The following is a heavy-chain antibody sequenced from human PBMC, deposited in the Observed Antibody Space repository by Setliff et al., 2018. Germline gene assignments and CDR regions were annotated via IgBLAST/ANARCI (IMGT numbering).Heavy chain of an antibody. CDR2: IYTRGST. V-gene: IGHV4-61*09. J-gene: IGHJ4*02. CDR1: GGSINEANYY. Sequence: PSETLSLTCTVSGGSINEANYYWSWIRQPAGRGLEWIGHIYTRGSTNYNPSLRSRVSISVDTSKNHFSLRLSSVAATDTAVYFCARAYTPWSGSPRRYFDYWGQGALVTV. CDR3: ARAYTPWSGSPRRYFDY. D-gene: IGHD3-3*01.